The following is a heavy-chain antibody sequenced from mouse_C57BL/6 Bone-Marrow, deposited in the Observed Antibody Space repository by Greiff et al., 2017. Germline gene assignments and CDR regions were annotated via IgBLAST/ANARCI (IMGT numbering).Heavy chain of an antibody. V-gene: IGHV5-17*01. CDR1: GFTFSDYG. Sequence: EVQLVESGGGLVKPGGSLKLSCAASGFTFSDYGMHWVRQAPEKGLEWVAYISSGSSTIYYADTVKGRFTISRDNAKNTLFLQMTSLRSEDTAMYYCARSITTVVDPYWYFDVWGTGTTVTVSS. CDR2: ISSGSSTI. CDR3: ARSITTVVDPYWYFDV. J-gene: IGHJ1*03. D-gene: IGHD1-1*01.